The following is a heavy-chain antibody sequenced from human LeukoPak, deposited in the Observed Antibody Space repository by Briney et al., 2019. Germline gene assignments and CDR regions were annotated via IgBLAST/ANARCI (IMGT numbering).Heavy chain of an antibody. CDR2: ISGDGGST. V-gene: IGHV3-43*02. J-gene: IGHJ3*02. CDR3: AHSGYYVSDAFDI. CDR1: GFTFDDYA. D-gene: IGHD3-22*01. Sequence: GGSLRLSCAASGFTFDDYAMHWVRQAPGKGLEWVSLISGDGGSTYYADSVKGRFTISRDNSKNSLYLQMNSLRTEDTALYYCAHSGYYVSDAFDIWGQGTMVTVSS.